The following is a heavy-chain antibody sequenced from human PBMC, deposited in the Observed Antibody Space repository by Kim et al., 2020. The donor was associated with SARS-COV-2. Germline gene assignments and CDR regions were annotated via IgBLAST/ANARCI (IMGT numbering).Heavy chain of an antibody. J-gene: IGHJ6*02. CDR1: GGSISSGDYY. CDR2: IYYSGST. Sequence: SETLSLTCTVSGGSISSGDYYWSWIRQPPGKGLEWIGYIYYSGSTYYNPSLKSRVTISVDTSKNQFSLKLSSVTAADTAVYYCARGGDSSGWYYYYYYGMDVWGQGTTVTVSS. V-gene: IGHV4-30-4*01. CDR3: ARGGDSSGWYYYYYYGMDV. D-gene: IGHD6-19*01.